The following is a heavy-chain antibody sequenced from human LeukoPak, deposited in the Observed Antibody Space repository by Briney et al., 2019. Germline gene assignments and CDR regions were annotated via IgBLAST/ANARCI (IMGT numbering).Heavy chain of an antibody. J-gene: IGHJ4*02. CDR2: IYPGDSDT. CDR3: ARVPLSGYYDFWSGRMPQTNYFDY. Sequence: GESLRISCKGSGYSFSSYWIGWVRQMPGKGLEWMGIIYPGDSDTRYSPSFQGQVTISADKSISTAYLQWSSLKASDTAMYYCARVPLSGYYDFWSGRMPQTNYFDYWGQGTLVTVSS. CDR1: GYSFSSYW. D-gene: IGHD3-3*01. V-gene: IGHV5-51*01.